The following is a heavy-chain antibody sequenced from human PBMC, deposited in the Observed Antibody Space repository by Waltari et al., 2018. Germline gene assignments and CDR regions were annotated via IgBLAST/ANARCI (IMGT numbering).Heavy chain of an antibody. CDR3: VCRIAETYFDY. CDR2: IIPDSGGT. D-gene: IGHD6-13*01. J-gene: IGHJ4*02. Sequence: QVPLGQSGAEVKQPGASVKVSCKASGYTFTAYYIQGVRQAPGHGLEWMGWIIPDSGGTTYAQKFQGRVTMTRDTSISTAYMELSRLRSDDTAVYYCVCRIAETYFDYWGQGTLVTVSS. V-gene: IGHV1-2*02. CDR1: GYTFTAYY.